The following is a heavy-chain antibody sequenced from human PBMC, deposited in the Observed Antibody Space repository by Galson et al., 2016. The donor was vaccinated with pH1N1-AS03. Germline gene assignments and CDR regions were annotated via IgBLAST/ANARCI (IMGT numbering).Heavy chain of an antibody. J-gene: IGHJ6*02. CDR2: ININDGVT. V-gene: IGHV1-2*02. CDR1: GYIFSDYY. D-gene: IGHD3-10*01. CDR3: ARGLKSMLRGVIDNYYGMDV. Sequence: SVKVSCKASGYIFSDYYTHWVRQAPGQGLEWMAWININDGVTNYAQKFHGRVTMSRDTSISTAYMELSRLGSDDTAVYYCARGLKSMLRGVIDNYYGMDVWGRGTTVTVSS.